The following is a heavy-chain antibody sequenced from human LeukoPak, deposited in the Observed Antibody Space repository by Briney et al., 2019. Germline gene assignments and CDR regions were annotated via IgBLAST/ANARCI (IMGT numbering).Heavy chain of an antibody. CDR3: ARVVRDGYNLEVDY. CDR2: IYYSGST. Sequence: PSETLSLTCTVSGGSISSSSYYWGWIRQPPGKGLEWIGSIYYSGSTYYNPSLKSRVTISVDTSKNQFSLKLSSVTAADTAVYYCARVVRDGYNLEVDYWGQGTLVTVSS. D-gene: IGHD5-24*01. J-gene: IGHJ4*02. V-gene: IGHV4-39*07. CDR1: GGSISSSSYY.